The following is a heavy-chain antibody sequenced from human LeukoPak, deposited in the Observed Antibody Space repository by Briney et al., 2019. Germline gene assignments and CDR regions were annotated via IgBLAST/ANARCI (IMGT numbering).Heavy chain of an antibody. D-gene: IGHD2-2*02. J-gene: IGHJ5*02. Sequence: GESLKISCKASGYTFTSYGISWVRQAPGQGLEWMGWISAYNGNTNYAQKLQGRVTMTTDTSTSTAYMELRSLRSDDTAVYYCARDGPIPVPAAIGWFDPWGQGTLVTVSS. V-gene: IGHV1-18*01. CDR3: ARDGPIPVPAAIGWFDP. CDR1: GYTFTSYG. CDR2: ISAYNGNT.